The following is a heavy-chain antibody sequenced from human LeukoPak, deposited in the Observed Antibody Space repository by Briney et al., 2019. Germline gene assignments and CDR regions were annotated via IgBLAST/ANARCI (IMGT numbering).Heavy chain of an antibody. Sequence: PRGSLRLSCAASGFTFSTYNMNWVRQAPGKGLEWVSSISGSSSYIYYADSVKGRFSISRDNAKNSLYLQMNSLRAEDTAVYYCARDLLGWELHYFDYWGQGTLVTVSS. J-gene: IGHJ4*02. V-gene: IGHV3-21*01. D-gene: IGHD1-26*01. CDR2: ISGSSSYI. CDR1: GFTFSTYN. CDR3: ARDLLGWELHYFDY.